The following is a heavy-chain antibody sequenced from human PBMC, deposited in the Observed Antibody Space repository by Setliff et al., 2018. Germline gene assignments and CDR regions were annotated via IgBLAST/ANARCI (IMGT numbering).Heavy chain of an antibody. CDR1: GAAISTYH. CDR2: VSYGGST. V-gene: IGHV4-59*08. D-gene: IGHD3-16*01. CDR3: ARTGTTYYYSCMDV. Sequence: SETLSLTCAVSGAAISTYHWSWLRQPPEKGLEWIGYVSYGGSTKYNPSLESRVTISLDTPKNQFSLKLTSVTAADTAVYYCARTGTTYYYSCMDVWGEGTTVTVSS. J-gene: IGHJ6*03.